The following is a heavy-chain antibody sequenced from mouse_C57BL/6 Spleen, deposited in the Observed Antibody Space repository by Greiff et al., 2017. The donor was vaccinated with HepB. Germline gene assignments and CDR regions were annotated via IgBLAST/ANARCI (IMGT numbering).Heavy chain of an antibody. CDR3: TRDIHYYGSSPAWFAY. V-gene: IGHV1-15*01. J-gene: IGHJ3*01. CDR1: GYTFTDYE. Sequence: VKLQESGAELVRPGASVTLSCKASGYTFTDYEMHWVKQTPVHGLEWIGAIDPETGGTAYNQKFKGKAILTADKSSSTAYMELRSLTSEDSAVYYCTRDIHYYGSSPAWFAYWGQGTLVTVSA. CDR2: IDPETGGT. D-gene: IGHD1-1*01.